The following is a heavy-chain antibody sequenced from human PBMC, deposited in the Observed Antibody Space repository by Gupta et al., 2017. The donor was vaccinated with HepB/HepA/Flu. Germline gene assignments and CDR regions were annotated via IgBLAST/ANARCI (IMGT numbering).Heavy chain of an antibody. CDR3: ARDLETGRYVDY. CDR2: IGHDGSYK. Sequence: VHLGESGGGVVQPGRSLRLSCAASGFPFSVSGMHWVRQAPGRGPEWVAIIGHDGSYKAYADSVKGRFTISRDNSKDTLFLEMDSLTAEDTARYFCARDLETGRYVDYWGQGTLVIVAS. CDR1: GFPFSVSG. J-gene: IGHJ4*02. D-gene: IGHD1-1*01. V-gene: IGHV3-33*01.